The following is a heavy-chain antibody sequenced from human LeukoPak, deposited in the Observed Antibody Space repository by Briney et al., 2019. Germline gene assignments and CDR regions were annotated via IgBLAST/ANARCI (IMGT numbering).Heavy chain of an antibody. V-gene: IGHV4-34*01. CDR2: INHSGST. CDR3: ALVGRDGYNS. J-gene: IGHJ4*02. CDR1: GGSFSGYY. D-gene: IGHD5-24*01. Sequence: SETLSLTCAVYGGSFSGYYWSWIRQPPGKGLEWIGEINHSGSTNYNPSLKSRVTISVDTSKNQFSLKLSSVTAADTAVYYCALVGRDGYNSWGQGTLVTVSS.